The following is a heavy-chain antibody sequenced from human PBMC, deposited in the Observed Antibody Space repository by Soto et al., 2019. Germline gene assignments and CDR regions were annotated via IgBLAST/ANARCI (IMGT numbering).Heavy chain of an antibody. CDR2: IWYDGSNK. CDR3: ARGDPGMYSSSWYPPPY. V-gene: IGHV3-33*01. CDR1: GFTFSSYG. Sequence: GGSLRLSCAASGFTFSSYGMHWVRQAPGKGLEWVAVIWYDGSNKYYADSVKGRFTISRDNSKNTLYLQMNSLRAEDTAVYYCARGDPGMYSSSWYPPPYWGQGTLVTVSS. J-gene: IGHJ4*02. D-gene: IGHD6-13*01.